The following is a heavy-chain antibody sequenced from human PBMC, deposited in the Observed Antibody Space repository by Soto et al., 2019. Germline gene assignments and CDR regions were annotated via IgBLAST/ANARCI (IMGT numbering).Heavy chain of an antibody. CDR1: GFTVSSSY. D-gene: IGHD1-26*01. Sequence: EVQLVESGGGLVQPGGSLRLSCAASGFTVSSSYLYWVRQAPGRGLEWVSSIYISGSTYYTDSVQGRFTISRDNSKNTLHLQMHSLRAEDTAVYYWARGKVGTIPNWLDPWGQGTLVTVSS. J-gene: IGHJ5*02. CDR2: IYISGST. CDR3: ARGKVGTIPNWLDP. V-gene: IGHV3-66*01.